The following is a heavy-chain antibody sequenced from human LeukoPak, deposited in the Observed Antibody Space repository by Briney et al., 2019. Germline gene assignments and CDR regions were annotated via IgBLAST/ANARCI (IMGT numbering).Heavy chain of an antibody. V-gene: IGHV3-23*01. J-gene: IGHJ4*02. Sequence: GGSLRLSCAASGFTFSTYVMNWFRQAPGKGLEWVSTISVGAEYIFYADSVKGRFTISRDDSNNALYLQMHSLRAEDTDLYYCASGPPFLKYFEYWGQGTLVTVSS. CDR3: ASGPPFLKYFEY. CDR2: ISVGAEYI. CDR1: GFTFSTYV. D-gene: IGHD3-3*01.